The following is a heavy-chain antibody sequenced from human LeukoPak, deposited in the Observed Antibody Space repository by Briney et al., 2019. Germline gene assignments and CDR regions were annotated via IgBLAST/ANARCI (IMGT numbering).Heavy chain of an antibody. CDR1: GDSVSTYNAA. CDR2: TYYRSKWNN. V-gene: IGHV6-1*01. CDR3: AKQGYDILTGYPVGRDY. D-gene: IGHD3-9*01. Sequence: SQTLSLTCAISGDSVSTYNAAWNWIRQSPSRGLEWLGRTYYRSKWNNEYAVSVKSRITINPDTSKNQFSLQLNSVTPEDTAVYYCAKQGYDILTGYPVGRDYWGQGTLVTVSS. J-gene: IGHJ4*02.